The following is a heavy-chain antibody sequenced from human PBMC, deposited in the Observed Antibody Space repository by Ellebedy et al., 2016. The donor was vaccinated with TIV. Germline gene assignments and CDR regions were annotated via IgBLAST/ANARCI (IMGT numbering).Heavy chain of an antibody. D-gene: IGHD1-14*01. Sequence: ASVKVSCKASGYTFTSYAISWVRQAPGQGLEWMGGIIPIFGTANYAQKFQGRVTITADESTSTAYMELSSLRSDDTAVYYCARIPWGDRNQNWFDPWGQGTLVIVSS. V-gene: IGHV1-69*13. J-gene: IGHJ5*02. CDR1: GYTFTSYA. CDR3: ARIPWGDRNQNWFDP. CDR2: IIPIFGTA.